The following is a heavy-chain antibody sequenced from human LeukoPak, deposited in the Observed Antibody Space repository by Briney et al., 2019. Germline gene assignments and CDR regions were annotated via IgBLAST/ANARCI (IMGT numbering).Heavy chain of an antibody. V-gene: IGHV1-2*02. J-gene: IGHJ4*02. CDR3: ARGGGRDGYNYPRTDFDY. CDR1: GYTFTGYY. CDR2: INPNSGGT. Sequence: ASVKVSCKASGYTFTGYYMHWVRQAPGQGLEWMGWINPNSGGTNYAQKFQGRVTMTRDTSTSTVYMELSSLRSEDTAVYYCARGGGRDGYNYPRTDFDYWGQGTLVTVSS. D-gene: IGHD5-24*01.